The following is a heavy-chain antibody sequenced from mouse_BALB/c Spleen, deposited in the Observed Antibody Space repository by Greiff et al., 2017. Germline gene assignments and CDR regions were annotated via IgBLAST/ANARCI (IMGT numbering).Heavy chain of an antibody. V-gene: IGHV5-17*02. CDR1: GFTFSSFG. CDR2: ISSGSSTI. J-gene: IGHJ4*01. CDR3: ARCYDDAMDY. Sequence: EVKVEESGGGLVQPGGSRKLSCAASGFTFSSFGMHWVRQAPEKGLEWVAYISSGSSTIYYADTVKGRFTISRDNPKNTLFLQMTSLRSEDTAMYYCARCYDDAMDYWGQGTSVTVSS. D-gene: IGHD2-12*01.